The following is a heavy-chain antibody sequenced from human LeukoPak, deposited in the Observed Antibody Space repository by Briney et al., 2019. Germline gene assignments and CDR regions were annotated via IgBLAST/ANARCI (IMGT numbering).Heavy chain of an antibody. CDR1: GYTFTSYG. CDR3: ARDSPKIAAAGLDY. V-gene: IGHV1-18*01. J-gene: IGHJ4*02. Sequence: ASVKVSFKASGYTFTSYGISWVRQAPGQGLEWMGWISAYNGNTNYAQKLQGRVTMTTDTSTSTAYMELRSLRSDDTAVYYCARDSPKIAAAGLDYWGRGTLVTVSS. CDR2: ISAYNGNT. D-gene: IGHD6-13*01.